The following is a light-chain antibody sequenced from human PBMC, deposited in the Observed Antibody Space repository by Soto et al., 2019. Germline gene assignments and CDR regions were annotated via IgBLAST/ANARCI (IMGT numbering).Light chain of an antibody. CDR1: SSDVGGYNY. CDR3: SSYTSSRGYV. J-gene: IGLJ1*01. CDR2: DVS. V-gene: IGLV2-14*01. Sequence: QPALTQPASVSGSPGQSITISCTGTSSDVGGYNYVSWYQQHPGKAPKLMIYDVSNRPSGVSNRFSGSKSGNTASLTISGLQAEDEADYYCSSYTSSRGYVFGTGTKVTVL.